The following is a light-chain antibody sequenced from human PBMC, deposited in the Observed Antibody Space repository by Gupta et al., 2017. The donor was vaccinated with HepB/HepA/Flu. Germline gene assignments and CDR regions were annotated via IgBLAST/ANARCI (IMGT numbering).Light chain of an antibody. V-gene: IGKV3-11*01. CDR3: QKQSNGPPWT. CDR2: DAS. Sequence: ELVLTQSPATLSLSTRERATLSCRASQSVSIYLAWYQQKRGQAPRLLSCDASNRATGIPARFSDSGSGADFSLTISSLEAEEVAVVYCQKQSNGPPWTFGQGTQVEIK. CDR1: QSVSIY. J-gene: IGKJ1*01.